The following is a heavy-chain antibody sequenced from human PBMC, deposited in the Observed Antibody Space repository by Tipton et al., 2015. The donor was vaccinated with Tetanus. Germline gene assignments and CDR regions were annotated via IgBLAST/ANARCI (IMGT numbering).Heavy chain of an antibody. D-gene: IGHD4-23*01. CDR2: IYYSGST. V-gene: IGHV4-59*01. J-gene: IGHJ2*01. CDR1: GGSISSYY. Sequence: TLSLTCTVSGGSISSYYWSWIRQPPGKGLEWIGYIYYSGSTNYNPSLKSRVTISVDTSKNQVSLKLSSVTAADTAVYYCARAYGGNPYWYFDLWGRGTLVTVSS. CDR3: ARAYGGNPYWYFDL.